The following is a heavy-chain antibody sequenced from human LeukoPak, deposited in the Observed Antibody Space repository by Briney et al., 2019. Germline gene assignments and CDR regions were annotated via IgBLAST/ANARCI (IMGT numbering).Heavy chain of an antibody. CDR1: GYTFTYYY. D-gene: IGHD3-10*01. Sequence: ASVKVSCKASGYTFTYYYMHWVRQAPGQGLEWMGWINPNSGATDYAQKFQGRVALTRDTSINTVYMELSSLRYDDTAVYYCARDRRVRGTTTRWFDPWGQGTLVTVSS. V-gene: IGHV1-2*02. CDR2: INPNSGAT. J-gene: IGHJ5*02. CDR3: ARDRRVRGTTTRWFDP.